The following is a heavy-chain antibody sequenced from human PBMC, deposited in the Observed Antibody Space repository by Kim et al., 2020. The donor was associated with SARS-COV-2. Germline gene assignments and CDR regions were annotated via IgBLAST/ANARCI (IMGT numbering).Heavy chain of an antibody. J-gene: IGHJ6*02. V-gene: IGHV3-48*02. CDR1: GFTFSSYS. D-gene: IGHD6-19*01. Sequence: GGSLRLSCAASGFTFSSYSMNWVRQAPGKGLEWVSYIRSSSSTIYYADSVKGRFTISRYNAKNSLDLQMNSLRDEDTAVYDCAREQCYYYGMDVWGQGTTVTVSS. CDR3: AREQCYYYGMDV. CDR2: IRSSSSTI.